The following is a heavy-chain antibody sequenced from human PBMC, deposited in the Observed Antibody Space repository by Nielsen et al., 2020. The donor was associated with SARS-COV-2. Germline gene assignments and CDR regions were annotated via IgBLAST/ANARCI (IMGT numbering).Heavy chain of an antibody. CDR3: ARYGTGWFSGLYWFDP. J-gene: IGHJ5*02. CDR2: ISGHNGDT. Sequence: ASVKVSCKASGYTFTNYGISWVRQAPGQGLEWLGWISGHNGDTYYAQKVQGRLTLTADSSTSTAFLELTSLTSDDTAVYYCARYGTGWFSGLYWFDPWGQGTLVTVST. CDR1: GYTFTNYG. D-gene: IGHD2-2*01. V-gene: IGHV1-18*04.